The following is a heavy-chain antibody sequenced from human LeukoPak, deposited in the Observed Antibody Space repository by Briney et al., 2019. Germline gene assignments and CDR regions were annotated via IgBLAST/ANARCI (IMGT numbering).Heavy chain of an antibody. CDR1: GFTFSSYG. CDR2: TSYDGSDT. D-gene: IGHD6-19*01. CDR3: AKDRWIRRISLAGQDY. Sequence: GGSLRLSCATSGFTFSSYGMHWVRQAPGKGLEWVAVTSYDGSDTYYADSVRGRFTISRDNSKNTLYLQINSLRAEDTAVYYCAKDRWIRRISLAGQDYWGQGTLVTVSS. V-gene: IGHV3-30*18. J-gene: IGHJ4*02.